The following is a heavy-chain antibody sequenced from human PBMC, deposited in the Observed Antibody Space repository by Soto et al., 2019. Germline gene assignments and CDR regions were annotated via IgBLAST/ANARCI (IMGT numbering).Heavy chain of an antibody. Sequence: SLRLSCAASGFTFSSYEMNWVRQAPGKGLEWVSYISSSGNTIYYADSVKGRFTISRDNAKNSLYLQMNSLRAEDTAVYYCASLTPYYYGSGSPPGMDVWGQGTTVTVSS. D-gene: IGHD3-10*01. CDR3: ASLTPYYYGSGSPPGMDV. CDR1: GFTFSSYE. J-gene: IGHJ6*02. CDR2: ISSSGNTI. V-gene: IGHV3-48*03.